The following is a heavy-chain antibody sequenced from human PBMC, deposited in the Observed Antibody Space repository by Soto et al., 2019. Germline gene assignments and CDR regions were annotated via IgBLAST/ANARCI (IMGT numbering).Heavy chain of an antibody. CDR1: GGSISSGGYS. V-gene: IGHV4-30-2*01. Sequence: SETLSLTCAVSGGSISSGGYSWSWIRQPPGKGLEWIGYIYHSGSTYCNPSLKSRVTISVDRSKNQFSLKLSSVTAADTAVYYCARVPDVWGQGTTVTVSS. CDR2: IYHSGST. J-gene: IGHJ6*02. CDR3: ARVPDV.